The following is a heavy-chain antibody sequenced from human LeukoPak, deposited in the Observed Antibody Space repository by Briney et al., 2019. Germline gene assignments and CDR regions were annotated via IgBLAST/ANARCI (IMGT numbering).Heavy chain of an antibody. CDR2: IYYSGST. Sequence: MSSQTLSLTCTVSGGSISSSSYYWGWIRQPPGKGLEWIGSIYYSGSTYYNPSLKSRVTISVDTSKNQSSLKLSSVTAADTAVYYCARGLWSGYYYYYYMDVWGKGTTVTVSS. J-gene: IGHJ6*03. D-gene: IGHD3-3*01. CDR3: ARGLWSGYYYYYYMDV. CDR1: GGSISSSSYY. V-gene: IGHV4-39*07.